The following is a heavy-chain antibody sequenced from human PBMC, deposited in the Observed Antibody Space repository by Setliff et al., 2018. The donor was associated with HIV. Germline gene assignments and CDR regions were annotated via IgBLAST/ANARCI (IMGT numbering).Heavy chain of an antibody. D-gene: IGHD3-3*01. CDR3: ARDPGEGGGGFLEWTIGYYYYMDV. Sequence: VKVSCKASGGTFSSYAISWVRQAPGQGLEWMGRIITIFGTTNYAQKFQGRVTITADKSTSSAYMELSSLRSEDTAVYYCARDPGEGGGGFLEWTIGYYYYMDVWGKGTTVTVSS. CDR1: GGTFSSYA. J-gene: IGHJ6*03. CDR2: IITIFGTT. V-gene: IGHV1-69*06.